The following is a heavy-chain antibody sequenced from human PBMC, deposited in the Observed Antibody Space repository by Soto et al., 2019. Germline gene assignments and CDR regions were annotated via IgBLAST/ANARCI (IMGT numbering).Heavy chain of an antibody. D-gene: IGHD5-18*01. V-gene: IGHV4-31*03. CDR2: IYYSGST. CDR3: ARAACILQVLGDVDTALVKNFDYYYYGMDV. Sequence: TLSLTCTVSGGTISSGGYYCSCMLPHPGPGLECIGYIYYSGSTYCNPSLQSRATISVDTSKNQFSPKLSSVTAADTAVYYCARAACILQVLGDVDTALVKNFDYYYYGMDVWGQGTTVTVSS. J-gene: IGHJ6*02. CDR1: GGTISSGGYY.